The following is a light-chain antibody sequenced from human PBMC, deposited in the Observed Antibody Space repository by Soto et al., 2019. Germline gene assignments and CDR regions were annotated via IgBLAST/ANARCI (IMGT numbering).Light chain of an antibody. CDR3: QQYGNWPPWT. CDR2: GAS. Sequence: EIVLTQSPGTLSFSPGERATLSCRASHTVSTNYLAWYQQKPGQAPRLLIYGASSRATGIPDRFSGSGSGTDFTLTISRLQSEDFAVYYCQQYGNWPPWTFGPGTKVDIK. J-gene: IGKJ1*01. V-gene: IGKV3-20*01. CDR1: HTVSTNY.